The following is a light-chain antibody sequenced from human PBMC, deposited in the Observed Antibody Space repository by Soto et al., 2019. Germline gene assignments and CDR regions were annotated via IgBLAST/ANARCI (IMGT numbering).Light chain of an antibody. V-gene: IGLV2-8*01. CDR1: SSDVGGYNY. CDR2: EVS. CDR3: SSYAGSNNLV. J-gene: IGLJ3*02. Sequence: QSALTQPPSASGSPGQSVIISCTGTSSDVGGYNYVSWYQQHPGKAPKLMIYEVSNRPSGVPDRFSGSKSGNTASLTVSGLQAEDEADYYCSSYAGSNNLVFGGGTKVTVL.